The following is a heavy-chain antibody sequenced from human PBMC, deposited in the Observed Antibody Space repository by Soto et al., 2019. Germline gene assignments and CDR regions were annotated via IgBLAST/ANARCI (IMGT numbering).Heavy chain of an antibody. Sequence: QVQLVESGGGVVQPGRSLRLSCAASGFTFSGYGMHWVRQAPGKGLEWVALIWYDGSKKYYADSVKGRFTISRDDSKNTLYLQMNSLRADDRAVYYCARGSEGNAFDIWGQGTMVTVSS. CDR1: GFTFSGYG. V-gene: IGHV3-33*01. CDR3: ARGSEGNAFDI. CDR2: IWYDGSKK. D-gene: IGHD3-10*01. J-gene: IGHJ3*02.